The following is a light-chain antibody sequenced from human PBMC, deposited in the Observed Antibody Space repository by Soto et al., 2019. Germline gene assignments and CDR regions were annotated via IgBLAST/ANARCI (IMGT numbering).Light chain of an antibody. Sequence: DIQMTQSPSTLSASVGDRVTITCRASQSISSWLAWYQQKPGKAPKLLIYEAFILGSGVPSRLSGSGSGTEFTLTISSLQPDDFATYDCQQYNNYPSTFGQGTKVEIK. V-gene: IGKV1-5*03. CDR1: QSISSW. CDR3: QQYNNYPST. J-gene: IGKJ1*01. CDR2: EAF.